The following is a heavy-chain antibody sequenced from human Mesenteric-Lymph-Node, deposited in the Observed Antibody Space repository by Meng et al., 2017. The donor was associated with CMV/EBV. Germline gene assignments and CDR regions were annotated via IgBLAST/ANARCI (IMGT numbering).Heavy chain of an antibody. V-gene: IGHV3-48*04. Sequence: GESLKISCAASGFTFSTYSMNWVRQAPGKGLEWVSYISSSSSTIYYADSVKARFTISRDNAKNSLYLQMNSLRAEDTAVYYCARDPDRYYDFWSGYCWFGPWGQGTLVTVSS. CDR2: ISSSSSTI. D-gene: IGHD3-3*01. CDR3: ARDPDRYYDFWSGYCWFGP. J-gene: IGHJ5*02. CDR1: GFTFSTYS.